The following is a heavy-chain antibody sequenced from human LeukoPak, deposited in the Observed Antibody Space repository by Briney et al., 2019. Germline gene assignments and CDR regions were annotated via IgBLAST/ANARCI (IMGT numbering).Heavy chain of an antibody. J-gene: IGHJ6*02. CDR1: GGSISSGDYY. V-gene: IGHV4-30-4*01. CDR2: IHYSGST. CDR3: ARDQVGYSYANYYYGMDV. D-gene: IGHD5-18*01. Sequence: SETLSLTCTVSGGSISSGDYYWSWIRQPPGKGLEWIGYIHYSGSTYYNPSLKSRVTISVDTSKNQFSLKLSSVTAADTAVYYCARDQVGYSYANYYYGMDVWGQGTTVTVSS.